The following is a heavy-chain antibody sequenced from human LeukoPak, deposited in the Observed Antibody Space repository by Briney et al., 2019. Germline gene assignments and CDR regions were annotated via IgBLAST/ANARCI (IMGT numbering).Heavy chain of an antibody. Sequence: GESLKISCKGSGYSFTSYWIGWVRQMPGKGLEWMGIIYPGESDTRYSPSFQGQVTISADKSISTAYLQWSSLKASDTAMYYCARHAVPAAIQNWFDPWGQGTLVTVSS. J-gene: IGHJ5*02. CDR2: IYPGESDT. V-gene: IGHV5-51*01. CDR3: ARHAVPAAIQNWFDP. D-gene: IGHD2-2*02. CDR1: GYSFTSYW.